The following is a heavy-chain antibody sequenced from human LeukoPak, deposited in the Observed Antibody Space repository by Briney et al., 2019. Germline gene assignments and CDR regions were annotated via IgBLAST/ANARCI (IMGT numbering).Heavy chain of an antibody. Sequence: PSETPPLTCTVSGGSISHYYSSWIRQPPGNGLEWIGYIYYSGNTNYNPSLKSRVTISVDTSKKQFSLKLSSVTAADTAVYYCARSVSGYQHFDYWGQGTLVTVSS. CDR3: ARSVSGYQHFDY. CDR1: GGSISHYY. D-gene: IGHD2-2*01. CDR2: IYYSGNT. J-gene: IGHJ4*02. V-gene: IGHV4-59*01.